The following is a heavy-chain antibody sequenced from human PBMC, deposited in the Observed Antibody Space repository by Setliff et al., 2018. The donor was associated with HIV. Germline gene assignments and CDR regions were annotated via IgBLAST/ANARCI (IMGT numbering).Heavy chain of an antibody. CDR2: INHSGST. V-gene: IGHV4-34*01. J-gene: IGHJ6*03. CDR1: GGSFSGYS. Sequence: SETLSLTCAVYGGSFSGYSWGWIRQPPGKGLEWIGEINHSGSTNYDPSLKSRVTISVDTSKRQFSLNLTSVTAADTAVYYCARGPPAEDYYYYMDVWDKGTTVTVSS. CDR3: ARGPPAEDYYYYMDV.